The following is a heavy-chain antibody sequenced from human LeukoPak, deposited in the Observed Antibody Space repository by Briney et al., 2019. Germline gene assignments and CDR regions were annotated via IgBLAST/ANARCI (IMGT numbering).Heavy chain of an antibody. CDR1: GFTVNNKY. J-gene: IGHJ3*02. D-gene: IGHD3-22*01. CDR2: TYNDGRT. V-gene: IGHV3-53*01. Sequence: GGSLRLSCAAFGFTVNNKYMTWVRQAPGKGLEWVSLTYNDGRTYYADSVKGRCTISRDNLKNVLYLQMNSLKVEDTALYYCARGLFLSGYLDAFDIWGQGTVVTVSS. CDR3: ARGLFLSGYLDAFDI.